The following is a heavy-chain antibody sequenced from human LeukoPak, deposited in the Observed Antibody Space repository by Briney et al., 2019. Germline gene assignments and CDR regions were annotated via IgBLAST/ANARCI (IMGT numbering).Heavy chain of an antibody. V-gene: IGHV3-21*01. D-gene: IGHD3-10*01. CDR3: ARVSIGELSFDY. CDR1: GFTFSSYS. CDR2: ISSSSSYI. J-gene: IGHJ4*02. Sequence: GGSLRLSCAASGFTFSSYSMNWVRQAPGKGLEWVSSISSSSSYIYYADSVKGRFTISRDNAKNSLYLQMNSLGAEDTAVYYCARVSIGELSFDYWGQGTLVTVSS.